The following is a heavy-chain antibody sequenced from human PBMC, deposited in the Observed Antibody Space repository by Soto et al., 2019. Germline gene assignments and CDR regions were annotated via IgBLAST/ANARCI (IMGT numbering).Heavy chain of an antibody. J-gene: IGHJ5*02. CDR1: GVTSSTHT. V-gene: IGHV1-69*06. CDR3: ASGSAMGADH. D-gene: IGHD5-18*01. CDR2: IIPLFGTG. Sequence: ASLKVSCKASGVTSSTHTITWVRQAPGQGLEWMGGIIPLFGTGHKAQKFQGRITIIADKSTSTAYMELSSLRSEDTAVYFCASGSAMGADHWGQGTLVTVSS.